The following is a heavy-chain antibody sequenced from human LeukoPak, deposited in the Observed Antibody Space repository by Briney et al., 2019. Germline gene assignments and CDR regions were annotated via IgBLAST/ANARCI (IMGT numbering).Heavy chain of an antibody. V-gene: IGHV4-39*01. D-gene: IGHD7-27*01. CDR3: ARRGTTWGTIDY. CDR2: IYYSGST. Sequence: SQTLSLTCTVSGGSISSGGYYWGWIRQPPGKGLEWIGSIYYSGSTYYNPSLKRRVTISVDTSKNQFSLKLSSVTAADTAVYYCARRGTTWGTIDYWGQGTLVTVSS. J-gene: IGHJ4*02. CDR1: GGSISSGGYY.